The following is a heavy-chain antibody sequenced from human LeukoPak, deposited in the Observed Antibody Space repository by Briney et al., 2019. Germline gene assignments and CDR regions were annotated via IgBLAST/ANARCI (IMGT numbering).Heavy chain of an antibody. CDR3: AKVGVRGVIMLPEFDY. D-gene: IGHD3-10*01. V-gene: IGHV3-23*01. CDR1: GFTFSSYA. Sequence: GGSLRLSCAASGFTFSSYAMSWVRQAPGKGLEWVSAISGSGGSTYYADSVKGRFTISRDNSKNTLYLQMSSLRAEDTAVYYCAKVGVRGVIMLPEFDYWGQGTLVTVSS. CDR2: ISGSGGST. J-gene: IGHJ4*02.